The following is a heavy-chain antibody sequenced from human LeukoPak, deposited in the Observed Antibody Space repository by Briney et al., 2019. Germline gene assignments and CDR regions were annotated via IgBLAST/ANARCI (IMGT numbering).Heavy chain of an antibody. CDR3: ASELIYYDSSGYYVAFDY. J-gene: IGHJ4*02. V-gene: IGHV3-21*01. Sequence: PGGSLRLSCAASGFTFSTCSMNWVRQAPGKGLEWVSSISSSSSYIYYADSVKGRFTISRDNAKNSLYLQMNSLRAEDTAVYYCASELIYYDSSGYYVAFDYWGQGTLVTVSS. CDR2: ISSSSSYI. CDR1: GFTFSTCS. D-gene: IGHD3-22*01.